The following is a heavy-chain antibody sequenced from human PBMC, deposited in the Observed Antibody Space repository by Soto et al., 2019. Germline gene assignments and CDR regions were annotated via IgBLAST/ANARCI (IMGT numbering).Heavy chain of an antibody. D-gene: IGHD5-12*01. J-gene: IGHJ4*02. CDR2: ISSSSSTI. V-gene: IGHV3-48*01. CDR1: GFTFSSYS. CDR3: ARDSKSGYDRFDY. Sequence: GGSLRLSCAASGFTFSSYSMNWVRQAPGKGLEWVSYISSSSSTIYYADSVKGRFTISRDNAKNSLYLQMNSLRAEDTAVYYCARDSKSGYDRFDYWGQGTLVTVSS.